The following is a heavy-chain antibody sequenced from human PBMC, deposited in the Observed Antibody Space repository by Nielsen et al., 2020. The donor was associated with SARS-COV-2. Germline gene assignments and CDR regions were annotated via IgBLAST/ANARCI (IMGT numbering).Heavy chain of an antibody. D-gene: IGHD3-16*01. CDR3: ARDLQGLQSAGYGMGV. CDR2: IWYDGSNK. Sequence: GESLKISCAGSGFTFSSYGMHWVRQAPGKGLEWVAVIWYDGSNKYYADSVKGRFTISRDNSKNTLYLQMNSLRAEDTAVYYCARDLQGLQSAGYGMGVWGQGTTVTVSS. J-gene: IGHJ6*02. V-gene: IGHV3-33*08. CDR1: GFTFSSYG.